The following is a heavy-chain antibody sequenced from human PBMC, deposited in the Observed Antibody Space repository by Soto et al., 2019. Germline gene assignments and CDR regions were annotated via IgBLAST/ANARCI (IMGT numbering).Heavy chain of an antibody. Sequence: PGGAVRLSCEVSGFTFSMYSMSWVRQSPGKGLEWVAKIPQEGVDGHYADSVKGRFTISRDNGKNSLYLQLNNLRAEDTAVYYCARDHLILPAHDFFYGSDVWGRGATVTVSS. J-gene: IGHJ6*02. CDR3: ARDHLILPAHDFFYGSDV. CDR1: GFTFSMYS. V-gene: IGHV3-7*03. CDR2: IPQEGVDG. D-gene: IGHD2-21*02.